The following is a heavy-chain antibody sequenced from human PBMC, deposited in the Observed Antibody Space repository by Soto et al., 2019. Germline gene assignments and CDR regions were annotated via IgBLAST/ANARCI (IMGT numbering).Heavy chain of an antibody. CDR3: ARPRITIVRGLITPTGFDP. V-gene: IGHV4-34*01. CDR1: GGSFSGYY. Sequence: SETLSLTCAVYGGSFSGYYWSWIRQPPGKGLEWIGEINHSGSTNYNPSLKSRVTISVDTSKNQFSLKLSSVTAADTAVYYCARPRITIVRGLITPTGFDPSGPGTLGTVS. D-gene: IGHD3-10*01. CDR2: INHSGST. J-gene: IGHJ5*02.